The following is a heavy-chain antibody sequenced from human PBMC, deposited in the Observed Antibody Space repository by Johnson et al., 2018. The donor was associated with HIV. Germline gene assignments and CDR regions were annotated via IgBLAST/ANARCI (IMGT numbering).Heavy chain of an antibody. CDR3: ARDPRLGELKIDRRGYAFDI. Sequence: QVQLVESGGGVVQPGESLRLSCRTFGFTFSYHGMHWVRQAPGKGLEWVAVISYDGSNKYYADSVKGRFTISRYNSKNTLYLQMNSLRAEDTAVYYCARDPRLGELKIDRRGYAFDIWGQGTMVTVSS. D-gene: IGHD3-16*01. CDR1: GFTFSYHG. V-gene: IGHV3-30*19. CDR2: ISYDGSNK. J-gene: IGHJ3*02.